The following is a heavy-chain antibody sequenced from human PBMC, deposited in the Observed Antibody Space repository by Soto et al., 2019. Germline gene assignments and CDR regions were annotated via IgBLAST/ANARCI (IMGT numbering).Heavy chain of an antibody. Sequence: NPSETLSLTSAVSGGSINSTNWWSWVRQPPGKGLEWIGEIYHSGSTNYNPSLKSRVTMSLDTSRNQFFLQLNSVTAADTAVYYCARESAGSGKNNWFEPWGQGMLVTVS. J-gene: IGHJ5*02. CDR2: IYHSGST. V-gene: IGHV4-4*02. D-gene: IGHD3-10*01. CDR3: ARESAGSGKNNWFEP. CDR1: GGSINSTNW.